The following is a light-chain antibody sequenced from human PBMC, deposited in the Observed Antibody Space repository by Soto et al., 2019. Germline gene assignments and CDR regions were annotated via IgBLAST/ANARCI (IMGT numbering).Light chain of an antibody. V-gene: IGKV3-20*01. Sequence: EIVLTQSPGTLSLSPGERATLSCRASQSVSNNYLDWYQQKPGQAPRLLIYGASNRATGIPDRFSGSGSGTDFTLTISRMEPEYFAVYYCQQDGSSGTFGQGTKVEIK. CDR2: GAS. CDR1: QSVSNNY. J-gene: IGKJ1*01. CDR3: QQDGSSGT.